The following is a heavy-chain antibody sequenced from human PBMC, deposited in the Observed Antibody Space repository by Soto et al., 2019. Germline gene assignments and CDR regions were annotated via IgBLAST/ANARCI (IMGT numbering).Heavy chain of an antibody. Sequence: QVQLQESGPGLVKPSETLSLTCTVSGGSISSYYWNWFRQPPGKGLEWVGYIYFSGNTNYNPSLRSRVTISVDTSKNQFSLKLSSVTAADTAVYYCARRSYGDFEVYYFCYWCQGTLVTVSS. CDR1: GGSISSYY. CDR3: ARRSYGDFEVYYFCY. V-gene: IGHV4-59*08. D-gene: IGHD4-17*01. J-gene: IGHJ4*02. CDR2: IYFSGNT.